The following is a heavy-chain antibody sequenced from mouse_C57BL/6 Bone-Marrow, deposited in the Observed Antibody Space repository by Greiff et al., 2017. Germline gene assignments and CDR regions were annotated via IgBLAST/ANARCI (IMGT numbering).Heavy chain of an antibody. CDR3: ARHAWFAY. J-gene: IGHJ3*01. Sequence: LVESGAELARPGASVKLSCKASGYTFTSYGISWVKQRTGQGLEWIGEIYPRSGNTYYNEKFKGKATLTADKSSSTAYMELRSLTSEDAAVCFCARHAWFAYWGQGTLVTVSA. V-gene: IGHV1-81*01. CDR2: IYPRSGNT. CDR1: GYTFTSYG.